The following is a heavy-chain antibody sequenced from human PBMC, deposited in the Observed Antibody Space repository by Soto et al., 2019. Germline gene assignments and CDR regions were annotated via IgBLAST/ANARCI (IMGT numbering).Heavy chain of an antibody. CDR3: AHISGYDLYYYYGMDV. CDR2: IYWNDDK. J-gene: IGHJ6*02. D-gene: IGHD5-12*01. CDR1: GFSLSSSGVG. V-gene: IGHV2-5*01. Sequence: SGPTLVNPTQTLTLTRTFSGFSLSSSGVGVGWIRQPPGKALEWLALIYWNDDKRYSPSLKSRLTITKDTSKNQVVLTMTNMDPVDTATYYCAHISGYDLYYYYGMDVWGQGTTVTVSS.